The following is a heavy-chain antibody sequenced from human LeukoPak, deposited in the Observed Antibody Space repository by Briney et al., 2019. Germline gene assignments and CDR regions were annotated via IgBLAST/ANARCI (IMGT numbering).Heavy chain of an antibody. J-gene: IGHJ6*02. CDR2: INHSGST. V-gene: IGHV4-4*02. CDR1: GGSISSSNW. CDR3: ARGTLWFGELLPYYYYYGMDV. Sequence: SETLSLTCAVSGGSISSSNWWSWVRQPPGKGLEWIGEINHSGSTNYNPSLKSRVTISVDTSKNQFPLKLSSVTAADTAVYYCARGTLWFGELLPYYYYYGMDVWGQGTTVTVSS. D-gene: IGHD3-10*01.